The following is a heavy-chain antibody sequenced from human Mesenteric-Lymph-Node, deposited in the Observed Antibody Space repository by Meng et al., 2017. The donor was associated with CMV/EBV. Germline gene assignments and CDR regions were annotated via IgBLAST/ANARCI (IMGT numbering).Heavy chain of an antibody. D-gene: IGHD6-19*01. V-gene: IGHV3-30*02. CDR2: IQYDGSKE. CDR3: ARGRRTSSGWLDGMDV. J-gene: IGHJ6*02. Sequence: GESLKISCKGSGYSFTSYWIGWVRQAPGRGLEWVAFIQYDGSKEHYADSVKGRFTISRDNSKDTLHLEMNSLRREDTAVYYCARGRRTSSGWLDGMDVWGQGTTVTVSS. CDR1: GYSFTSYW.